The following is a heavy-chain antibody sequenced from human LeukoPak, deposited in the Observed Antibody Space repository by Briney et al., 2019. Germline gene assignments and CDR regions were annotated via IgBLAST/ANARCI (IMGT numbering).Heavy chain of an antibody. V-gene: IGHV3-30*03. CDR3: ARDLRASADYYFDY. J-gene: IGHJ4*02. Sequence: GGSLRLSCAASRFIFSRYAVHWVRQAPGKGLEWVAVISTDGRDKHYADSVKGRFTISRDNSENTLYLQMNSLRAEDTAFYYCARDLRASADYYFDYWGQGTLVTVSS. D-gene: IGHD6-13*01. CDR1: RFIFSRYA. CDR2: ISTDGRDK.